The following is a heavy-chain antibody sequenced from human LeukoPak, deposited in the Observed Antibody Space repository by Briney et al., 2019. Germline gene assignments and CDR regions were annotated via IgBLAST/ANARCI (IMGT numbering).Heavy chain of an antibody. V-gene: IGHV3-30*04. CDR3: ARDPDTAMVYYYYGMDV. J-gene: IGHJ6*04. CDR1: GFTFSSYL. CDR2: ISYDGSNK. Sequence: GWSLRLSFPASGFTFSSYLMHWVRQAPGKGLEGVAVISYDGSNKYYAHSVKGRFTISRDNSKNTLYLQMNSLRAEDTAVYYCARDPDTAMVYYYYGMDVWGKGTTVTVSS. D-gene: IGHD5-18*01.